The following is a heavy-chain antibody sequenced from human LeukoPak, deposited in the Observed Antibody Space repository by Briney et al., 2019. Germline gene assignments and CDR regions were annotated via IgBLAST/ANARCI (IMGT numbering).Heavy chain of an antibody. D-gene: IGHD3-10*01. V-gene: IGHV3-21*01. CDR2: ISSSSSYI. CDR3: ARGREYYGSGSYYNQHYYYYMDV. Sequence: GGSLRLSCAASGFTFSSYSMNWVRQAPGKGLEWVSSISSSSSYIYYADSVKGRFTISRDNAKNSLYLQMNSLRAEDTAVYYCARGREYYGSGSYYNQHYYYYMDVWGKGTTVTVS. CDR1: GFTFSSYS. J-gene: IGHJ6*03.